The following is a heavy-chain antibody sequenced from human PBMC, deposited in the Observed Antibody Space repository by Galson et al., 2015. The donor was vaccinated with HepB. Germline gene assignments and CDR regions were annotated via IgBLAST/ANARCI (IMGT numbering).Heavy chain of an antibody. CDR3: ARHSQQWLVDY. D-gene: IGHD6-19*01. V-gene: IGHV4-59*08. CDR2: IYYSGST. Sequence: SETLSLTCTVSGGSISSYYWSWIRQPPGKGLEWIGYIYYSGSTNYNPSLKSRVTISVDTSKNQFSLKLSSVTAADTAVYYCARHSQQWLVDYRGQGTLVTVSS. J-gene: IGHJ4*02. CDR1: GGSISSYY.